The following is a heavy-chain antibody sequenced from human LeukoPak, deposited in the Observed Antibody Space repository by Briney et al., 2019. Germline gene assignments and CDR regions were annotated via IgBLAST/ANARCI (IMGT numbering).Heavy chain of an antibody. CDR1: GFTFSSYS. V-gene: IGHV3-21*01. Sequence: PGGSLRLSCAASGFTFSSYSMNWVRQAPGKGLEWVSSISSSSSYIYYADSVKGRFTISRDNAKNSLYLQMNSLRAEDTAVYYCAKSRSGYYQLAFDIWGQGTMVTVSS. CDR2: ISSSSSYI. J-gene: IGHJ3*02. CDR3: AKSRSGYYQLAFDI. D-gene: IGHD3-22*01.